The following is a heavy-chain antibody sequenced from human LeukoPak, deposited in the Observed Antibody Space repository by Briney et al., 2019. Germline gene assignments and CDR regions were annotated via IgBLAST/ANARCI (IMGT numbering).Heavy chain of an antibody. CDR2: ISSSSSYI. CDR3: ATNWAYYYYYMDV. Sequence: PGGSLRLSCAASGFTFSSYWMHWVRQAPGKGLEWVSSISSSSSYIYYADSVKGRFTISRDNAKNSLYLQMNSLRAEDTAVYYCATNWAYYYYYMDVWGKGTTVTVSS. CDR1: GFTFSSYW. V-gene: IGHV3-21*01. J-gene: IGHJ6*03. D-gene: IGHD3-16*01.